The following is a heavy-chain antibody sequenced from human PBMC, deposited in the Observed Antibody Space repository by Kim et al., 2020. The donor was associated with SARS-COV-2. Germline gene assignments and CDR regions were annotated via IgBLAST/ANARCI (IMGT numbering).Heavy chain of an antibody. CDR1: GFTFSDYS. Sequence: VGSLRLSCTASGFTFSDYSMNWVRQAPGKGLEWISYISGTTHYADSLKGRFTISRDNARNSLYLQMNSLRDEDTAVYYCARDHNWGIDYWGQGTLVTVSS. J-gene: IGHJ4*02. D-gene: IGHD7-27*01. CDR3: ARDHNWGIDY. V-gene: IGHV3-48*02. CDR2: ISGTT.